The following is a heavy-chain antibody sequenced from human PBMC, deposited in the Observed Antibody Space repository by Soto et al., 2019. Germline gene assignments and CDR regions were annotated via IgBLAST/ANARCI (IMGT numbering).Heavy chain of an antibody. D-gene: IGHD6-13*01. J-gene: IGHJ3*02. CDR2: IYSGGST. CDR3: ARDARAGIAEGEVFDS. V-gene: IGHV3-53*01. CDR1: GFTVSSNY. Sequence: GGSLRLSCAASGFTVSSNYMSWVRQAPGKGLEWVSVIYSGGSTYYADSVKGRFTISRDNSKNTLYLQMNSLRAEDTAVYYCARDARAGIAEGEVFDSWGQSTMV.